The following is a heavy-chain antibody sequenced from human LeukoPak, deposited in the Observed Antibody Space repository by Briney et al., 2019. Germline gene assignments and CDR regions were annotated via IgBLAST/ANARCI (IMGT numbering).Heavy chain of an antibody. CDR2: IYYSGST. CDR1: GGSISSSTYY. Sequence: SETLSLTCTVAGGSISSSTYYWGWIRQPPGKGLEWIGSIYYSGSTYYIPSLRSRVTMSVDTSKNQFSLKLNFVTAADTAVYYCARGGSGYDFFDYWGEGTLGTVSS. J-gene: IGHJ4*02. CDR3: ARGGSGYDFFDY. D-gene: IGHD3/OR15-3a*01. V-gene: IGHV4-39*07.